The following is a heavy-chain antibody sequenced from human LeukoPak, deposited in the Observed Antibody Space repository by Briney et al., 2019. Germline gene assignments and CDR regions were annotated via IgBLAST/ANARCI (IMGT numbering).Heavy chain of an antibody. CDR1: GYSFSTYA. Sequence: GGSLTLSCEASGYSFSTYAMSWVRQAPGKGLEWVSAISGTGGSTHYADSVKGRFTISRDNSKNTLYLQMISLRADDTAVYYCAKEVALTADAFDIWGQGTMVTVSS. V-gene: IGHV3-23*01. D-gene: IGHD4/OR15-4a*01. J-gene: IGHJ3*02. CDR2: ISGTGGST. CDR3: AKEVALTADAFDI.